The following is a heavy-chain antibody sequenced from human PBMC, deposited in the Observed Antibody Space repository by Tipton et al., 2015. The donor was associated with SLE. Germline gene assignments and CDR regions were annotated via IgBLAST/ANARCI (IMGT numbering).Heavy chain of an antibody. CDR1: GGSFSGYY. D-gene: IGHD2-15*01. V-gene: IGHV4-34*01. CDR2: INHSGST. Sequence: TLSLTCAVYGGSFSGYYWSWIRQPPGKGLEWIGEINHSGSTNYNPSLKSRVTISVDTSKNQFSLKLSSVTAADTAVYYCARGRDTVVVVAATQKLDWFDPWGQGTLVTVSS. CDR3: ARGRDTVVVVAATQKLDWFDP. J-gene: IGHJ5*02.